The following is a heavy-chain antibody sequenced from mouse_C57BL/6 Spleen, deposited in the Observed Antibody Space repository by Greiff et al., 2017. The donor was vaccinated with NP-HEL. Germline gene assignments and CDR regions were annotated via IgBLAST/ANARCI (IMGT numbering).Heavy chain of an antibody. CDR1: GYAFSSSW. J-gene: IGHJ2*01. CDR2: IYPGDGDT. CDR3: ARELRGYYFDY. D-gene: IGHD3-2*02. Sequence: VQLQQSGPELVKPGASVKISCKASGYAFSSSWMNWVKQRPGKGLEWIGRIYPGDGDTNYNGKFKGKATLTADKSSSTAYMQLSSLTSEDSAVYFCARELRGYYFDYWGQGTTLTVSS. V-gene: IGHV1-82*01.